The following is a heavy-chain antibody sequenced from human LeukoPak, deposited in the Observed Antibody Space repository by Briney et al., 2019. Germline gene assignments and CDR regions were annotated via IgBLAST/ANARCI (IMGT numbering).Heavy chain of an antibody. Sequence: SETLSLTCAVYGGSFSGYYWSWIRQPPGKGLEWIGEINHSGSTNYNPSLKSRVTISLDRSKNQFSLKLSSVTAADTAVYYCARESLGLFDYWGQGTLVTVSS. CDR3: ARESLGLFDY. CDR1: GGSFSGYY. J-gene: IGHJ4*02. D-gene: IGHD1-26*01. CDR2: INHSGST. V-gene: IGHV4-34*01.